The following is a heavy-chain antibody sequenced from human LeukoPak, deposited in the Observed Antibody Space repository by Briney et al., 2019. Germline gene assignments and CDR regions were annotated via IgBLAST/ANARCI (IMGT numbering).Heavy chain of an antibody. V-gene: IGHV3-48*04. CDR2: IRSDNSAT. CDR1: GFTFSSYS. Sequence: TGGSLRLSCAVSGFTFSSYSLNWVRQAPGKGLEWVSYIRSDNSATYHADSVKGRFTISRDNAKNSLYVQINSLRAEDTAVYFCARHGYDGFDMWGQGTMVTVSS. D-gene: IGHD2-15*01. CDR3: ARHGYDGFDM. J-gene: IGHJ3*02.